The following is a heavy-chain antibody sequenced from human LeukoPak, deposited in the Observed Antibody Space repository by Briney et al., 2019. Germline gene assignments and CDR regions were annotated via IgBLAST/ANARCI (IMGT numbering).Heavy chain of an antibody. V-gene: IGHV4-30-4*07. J-gene: IGHJ4*02. CDR3: ARYPLRGYSYGFDY. D-gene: IGHD5-18*01. CDR2: IYYSGST. Sequence: SETLSLTCAVSGGSISSGGYSWSWIRQPPGKGLEWIGYIYYSGSTYYNPSLKSRVTISVDTSKNQFSLKLSSVTAADTAVYYCARYPLRGYSYGFDYWGQGTLVTVSS. CDR1: GGSISSGGYS.